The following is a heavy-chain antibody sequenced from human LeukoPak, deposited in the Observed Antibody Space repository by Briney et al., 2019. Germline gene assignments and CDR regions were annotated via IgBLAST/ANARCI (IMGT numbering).Heavy chain of an antibody. J-gene: IGHJ4*02. CDR3: ARTRYNSGGGDY. D-gene: IGHD6-25*01. CDR2: IWHDGTNK. V-gene: IGHV3-33*01. Sequence: GGSLRLSCAVSGFNFGDYGMHWVRQAPGKGLEWVAVIWHDGTNKYYADSVEGRFTISRDNSKNTLYLQMNSLRAEDTAVYYCARTRYNSGGGDYWGQGTPVTVSP. CDR1: GFNFGDYG.